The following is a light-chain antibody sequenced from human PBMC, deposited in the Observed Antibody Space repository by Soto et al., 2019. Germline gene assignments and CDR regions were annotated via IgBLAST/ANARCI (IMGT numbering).Light chain of an antibody. V-gene: IGKV1-39*01. Sequence: DIQVTQSPSSLSASVGDRVTITCRASQSIGTYLNWYHQKRGKAPQLLIYAASTLQSGVPSRFSGSGSGTHFTLTINSLQHDDFGTYSCQQSYNTPTFGQGTKVEIK. J-gene: IGKJ1*01. CDR3: QQSYNTPT. CDR2: AAS. CDR1: QSIGTY.